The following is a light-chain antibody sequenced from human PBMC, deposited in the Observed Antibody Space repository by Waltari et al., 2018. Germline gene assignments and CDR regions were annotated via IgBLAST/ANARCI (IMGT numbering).Light chain of an antibody. CDR2: QDN. J-gene: IGLJ1*01. CDR3: QAWDGATAV. V-gene: IGLV3-1*01. Sequence: SYELTQPPSVSVSPGQTANLPCPGDNWGEKYVSWYQQRPGQSPITVIYQDNQRPSGIPERFSGSNSGNTATLTISGTQALDEADYYCQAWDGATAVFGTGTQVTVL. CDR1: NWGEKY.